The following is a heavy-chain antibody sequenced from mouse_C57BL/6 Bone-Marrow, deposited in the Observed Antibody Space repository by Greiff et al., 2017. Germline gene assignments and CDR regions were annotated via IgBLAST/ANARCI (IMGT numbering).Heavy chain of an antibody. V-gene: IGHV2-2*01. CDR1: GFSLTSYG. CDR3: SRSYYGTLYAMDY. Sequence: QVQLQQSGPGLVQPSQSLSITCTVSGFSLTSYGVHWVRPSPGKGLEWLGVIWSGGSTDYNAAFISSLSISTEDSKSQVFFKMNSLQAADTAIYYGSRSYYGTLYAMDYWGQGTSVTVSS. CDR2: IWSGGST. J-gene: IGHJ4*01. D-gene: IGHD2-10*01.